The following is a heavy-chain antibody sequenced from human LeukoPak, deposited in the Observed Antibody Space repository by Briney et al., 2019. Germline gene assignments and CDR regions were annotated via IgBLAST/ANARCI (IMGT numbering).Heavy chain of an antibody. V-gene: IGHV3-21*01. Sequence: GGSLRLSCAASGFTFSSYSMNWVRQAPGKGLEWVSSISSSSSYIYYADSVKGRFTISRDNAKNSLYLQMNSLRAEDTAVYYCARVRYCSSTSCYTDLDYWGQGTLVTVSS. CDR3: ARVRYCSSTSCYTDLDY. CDR1: GFTFSSYS. CDR2: ISSSSSYI. J-gene: IGHJ4*02. D-gene: IGHD2-2*02.